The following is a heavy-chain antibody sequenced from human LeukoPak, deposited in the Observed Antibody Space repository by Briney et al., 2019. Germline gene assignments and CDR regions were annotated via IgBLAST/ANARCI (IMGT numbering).Heavy chain of an antibody. CDR1: GFTFSSYW. J-gene: IGHJ4*02. V-gene: IGHV3-7*01. CDR2: IKQDGSEI. D-gene: IGHD6-19*01. CDR3: VRDPYSSDWSHNFDY. Sequence: GGSLRLSCAASGFTFSSYWMSWVRQAPGKGLEWVANIKQDGSEIYYVDSVKGRFTISRDKAKNSLYLQMNSLRVEDTAVYYCVRDPYSSDWSHNFDYWGQGTLVTVSS.